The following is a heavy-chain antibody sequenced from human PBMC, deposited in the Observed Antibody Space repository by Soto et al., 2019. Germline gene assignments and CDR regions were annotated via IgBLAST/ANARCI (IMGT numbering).Heavy chain of an antibody. Sequence: GGSLRLSCAASGFSFSNYAINFFRQAPGKGLEWVSAISGGAGDTYYADSVKGRFTISRDNPKNTLYLQMKSLRAEDTAVYFCAKSSRITLVRGVTDYWGQGTLVTVSS. CDR2: ISGGAGDT. CDR3: AKSSRITLVRGVTDY. V-gene: IGHV3-23*01. J-gene: IGHJ4*02. CDR1: GFSFSNYA. D-gene: IGHD3-10*01.